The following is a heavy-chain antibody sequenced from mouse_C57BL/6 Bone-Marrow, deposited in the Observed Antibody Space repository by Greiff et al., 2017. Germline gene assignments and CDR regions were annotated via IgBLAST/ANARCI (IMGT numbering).Heavy chain of an antibody. J-gene: IGHJ4*01. V-gene: IGHV1-15*01. D-gene: IGHD1-1*01. CDR3: TRYYGSSYGYYAMDY. Sequence: VQLQQSGAELVRPGASVTLSCKASGYTFTDYEMHWVKQTPVHGLEWIGAIDPETGGTAYNQKFKGKAILTADKSSSTAYMELRSLTSEDSAVYYCTRYYGSSYGYYAMDYWGQGTSVTVSS. CDR2: IDPETGGT. CDR1: GYTFTDYE.